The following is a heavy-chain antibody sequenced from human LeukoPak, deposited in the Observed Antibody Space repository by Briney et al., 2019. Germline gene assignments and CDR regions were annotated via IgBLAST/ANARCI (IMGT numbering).Heavy chain of an antibody. CDR3: ARYVISSYWYFDL. CDR1: GGSISSYY. D-gene: IGHD2/OR15-2a*01. CDR2: IYTSGNT. J-gene: IGHJ2*01. Sequence: SETLSLTCTVSGGSISSYYWSWIRQPAGKGLEWIGRIYTSGNTSYNPSLKSRVSMSVDTSKNQFSLKLSSVTAADTAVYYCARYVISSYWYFDLWGRGTLVTVSS. V-gene: IGHV4-4*07.